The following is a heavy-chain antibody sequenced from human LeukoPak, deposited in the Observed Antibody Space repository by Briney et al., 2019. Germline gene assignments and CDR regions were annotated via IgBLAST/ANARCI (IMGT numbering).Heavy chain of an antibody. V-gene: IGHV3-7*01. J-gene: IGHJ4*02. CDR2: IKQDGSEK. Sequence: GGSLRLSCAASGFTFSGYWMSWVRQAPGKGLEWVASIKQDGSEKYYVDSVKGRFTISRDNARNSLYLQMNSLRAEDAAVYYCAKGASGPHYFDFWGQGTLATVSS. CDR3: AKGASGPHYFDF. D-gene: IGHD1-14*01. CDR1: GFTFSGYW.